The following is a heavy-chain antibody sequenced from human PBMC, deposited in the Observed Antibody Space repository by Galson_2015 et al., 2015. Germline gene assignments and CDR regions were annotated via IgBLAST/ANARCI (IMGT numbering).Heavy chain of an antibody. D-gene: IGHD6-19*01. CDR2: TDNRYKWYN. CDR1: GDSVSSYSAA. V-gene: IGHV6-1*01. Sequence: CAISGDSVSSYSAAWNWIRQSPSRGVEWLGRTDNRYKWYNENAVSVKSRITINTDTSKNQFSLQLKSVTLEDAAVYYCASSSKIGADAFDIWGQGTMVTVSS. J-gene: IGHJ3*02. CDR3: ASSSKIGADAFDI.